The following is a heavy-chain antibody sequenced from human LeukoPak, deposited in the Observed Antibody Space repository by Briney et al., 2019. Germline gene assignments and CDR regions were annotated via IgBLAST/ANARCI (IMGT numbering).Heavy chain of an antibody. V-gene: IGHV4-59*01. CDR1: DDSIKSYF. CDR3: ARGTRRHYDGSGYYYGKFDS. CDR2: VFYSGST. Sequence: SETLSLTCTVSDDSIKSYFWTWIRQSPGKGMEWIGYVFYSGSTSYNPSLRSRLTMSVDTSKSQFSLNLNSMTTADTAMYYCARGTRRHYDGSGYYYGKFDSWGQGILVTVSS. J-gene: IGHJ4*02. D-gene: IGHD3-22*01.